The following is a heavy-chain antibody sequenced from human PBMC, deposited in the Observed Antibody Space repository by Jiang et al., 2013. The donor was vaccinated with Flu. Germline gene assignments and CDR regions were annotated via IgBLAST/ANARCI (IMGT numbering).Heavy chain of an antibody. D-gene: IGHD2-2*01. J-gene: IGHJ6*02. CDR1: GYTFTSYA. Sequence: QSGSELKKPGASVKVSCKASGYTFTSYAMNWVRQAPGQGLEWMRWINTNTGNPTYAQGFTGRFVFSLDTSVSTAYLQICSLKAEDTAVYYCARSSYCSSTSCYGTLLGYYYYYGMDVWGQGTTVTVSS. CDR3: ARSSYCSSTSCYGTLLGYYYYYGMDV. V-gene: IGHV7-4-1*01. CDR2: INTNTGNP.